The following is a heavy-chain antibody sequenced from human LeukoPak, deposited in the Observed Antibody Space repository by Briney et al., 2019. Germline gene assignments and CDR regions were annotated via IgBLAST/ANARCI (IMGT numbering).Heavy chain of an antibody. CDR1: GFTFSSYE. J-gene: IGHJ4*02. D-gene: IGHD1-14*01. Sequence: GGSLRLSCAASGFTFSSYEMNWVRQAPGKGLEWVSYISSSGSTIYYADSVKGRFTISRDNAKNSLYLQMNSLRAEDTAVYYCARVGSITGSSFDYWGQGTPVTVSS. CDR3: ARVGSITGSSFDY. V-gene: IGHV3-48*03. CDR2: ISSSGSTI.